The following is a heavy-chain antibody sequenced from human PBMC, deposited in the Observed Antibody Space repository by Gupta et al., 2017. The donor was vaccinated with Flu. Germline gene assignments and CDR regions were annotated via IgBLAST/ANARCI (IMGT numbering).Heavy chain of an antibody. CDR3: AREFPVAGSHWYFDL. Sequence: GGAFSSYAFSGVRQAPGQGLEWVGSIIPIFYTPNYAKKFRGRVSITADESTSTAYMELSSLTSEDTAIYYCAREFPVAGSHWYFDLWGRGTLVTVSS. CDR1: GGAFSSYA. CDR2: IIPIFYTP. V-gene: IGHV1-69*01. D-gene: IGHD6-19*01. J-gene: IGHJ2*01.